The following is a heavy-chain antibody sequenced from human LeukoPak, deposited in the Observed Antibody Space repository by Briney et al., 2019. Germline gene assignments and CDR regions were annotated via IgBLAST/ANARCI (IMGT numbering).Heavy chain of an antibody. V-gene: IGHV3-15*01. CDR1: GFTFSDAW. D-gene: IGHD2-15*01. Sequence: GGSLRLPCAASGFTFSDAWMSWVRQAPGKGLEWVGLIKSNADGGTTDYAASVKGRFTISRDDSKSIAYLQMNSLKTEDTAVYYCTRVLRKYYFDYWGQGTLVTVSS. CDR2: IKSNADGGTT. CDR3: TRVLRKYYFDY. J-gene: IGHJ4*02.